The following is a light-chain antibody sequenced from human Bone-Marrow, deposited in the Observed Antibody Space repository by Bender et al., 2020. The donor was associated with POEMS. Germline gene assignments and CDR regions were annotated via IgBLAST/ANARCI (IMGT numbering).Light chain of an antibody. CDR1: SSNIGTNP. CDR3: QSFDNNLNVAV. V-gene: IGLV1-44*01. Sequence: QSVLTQPPSASGTPGQRVTISCSGSSSNIGTNPVNWYQQLPGTAPKLLIYINNQRPSGVPDRFSGSKSDTSASLAITGLQAEDEGGYYCQSFDNNLNVAVFGGGTHLTVL. CDR2: INN. J-gene: IGLJ2*01.